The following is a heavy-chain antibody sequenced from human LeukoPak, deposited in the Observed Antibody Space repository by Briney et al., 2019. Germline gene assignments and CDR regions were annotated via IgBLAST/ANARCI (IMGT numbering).Heavy chain of an antibody. Sequence: GGSLRLSCAASGFTFSDYYMSWIRQAPGKGLEWVSYISSSCSTIYYADSVKGRFTISRDNAKNSLYLQMNSLRAEDTAVYYCARVPIWYYDSSDGRAFDSWGQGTMVTVSS. J-gene: IGHJ3*02. CDR3: ARVPIWYYDSSDGRAFDS. CDR1: GFTFSDYY. D-gene: IGHD3-22*01. V-gene: IGHV3-11*01. CDR2: ISSSCSTI.